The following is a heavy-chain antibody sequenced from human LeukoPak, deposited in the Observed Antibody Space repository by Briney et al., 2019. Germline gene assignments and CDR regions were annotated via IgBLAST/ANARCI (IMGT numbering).Heavy chain of an antibody. D-gene: IGHD2-21*02. CDR2: IYYSGST. CDR1: GGSISSYY. Sequence: KSSETLSLTCTVSGGSISSYYWSWIRQPPGKGLEWIGYIYYSGSTNYNLSLKSRVTISVDTSKNQFSLKLSSVTAADTAVYYCAREEGDDNYFDYWGQGTLVTVSS. J-gene: IGHJ4*02. V-gene: IGHV4-59*01. CDR3: AREEGDDNYFDY.